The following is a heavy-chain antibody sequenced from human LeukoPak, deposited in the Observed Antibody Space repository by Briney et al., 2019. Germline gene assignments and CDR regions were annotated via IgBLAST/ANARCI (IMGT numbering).Heavy chain of an antibody. Sequence: SETLSLTCAVYGGSFSGYYWSWIRQPPGKGLEWIGEVNHSGSPNYNPSLKSRVTISIDTSKNQFSLKLSPVTAADTAVYYCARDLSDYYGSGSYRPIDAFDIWGQGTMVTVSS. CDR3: ARDLSDYYGSGSYRPIDAFDI. J-gene: IGHJ3*02. D-gene: IGHD3-10*01. V-gene: IGHV4-34*01. CDR2: VNHSGSP. CDR1: GGSFSGYY.